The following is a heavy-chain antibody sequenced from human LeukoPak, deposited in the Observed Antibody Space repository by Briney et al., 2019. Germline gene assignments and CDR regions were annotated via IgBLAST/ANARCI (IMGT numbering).Heavy chain of an antibody. CDR1: GYTFTSYD. CDR3: ARGGWGYSSGWYGGRFFQH. CDR2: MNPNSGNT. J-gene: IGHJ1*01. Sequence: ASVKVSCKASGYTFTSYDINWVRQATGQGLEWMGWMNPNSGNTGYAQKFQGRVTMTRNTSISTAYMELSSLRSEDTAVYYCARGGWGYSSGWYGGRFFQHWGQGTLVTVSS. D-gene: IGHD6-19*01. V-gene: IGHV1-8*01.